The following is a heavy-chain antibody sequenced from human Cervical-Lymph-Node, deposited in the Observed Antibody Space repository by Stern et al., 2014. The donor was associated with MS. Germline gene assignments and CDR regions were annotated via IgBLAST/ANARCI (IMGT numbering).Heavy chain of an antibody. D-gene: IGHD3-3*01. CDR2: ITSSGSAT. CDR1: GFTFSSYA. CDR3: ARESGSAFGDY. V-gene: IGHV3-21*01. Sequence: EVQLVESGGGLVKPGGSLRLSCAASGFTFSSYAMNWVRQTPGKGLEYVSSITSSGSATYYADSVRGRFSISRDNAKNSLFLQMNSLRGEDTAIYFCARESGSAFGDYWGQGTLVTVSS. J-gene: IGHJ4*02.